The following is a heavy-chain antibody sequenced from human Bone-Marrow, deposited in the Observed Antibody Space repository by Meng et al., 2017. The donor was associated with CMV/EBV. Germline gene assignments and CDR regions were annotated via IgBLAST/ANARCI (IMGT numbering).Heavy chain of an antibody. J-gene: IGHJ4*02. V-gene: IGHV1-2*02. CDR1: GYTFTGYY. D-gene: IGHD1-26*01. CDR3: AREISGSYSAGGY. Sequence: ASVKVSCKASGYTFTGYYMHWVRQAPGQGLEWMGCINPNSGDTYYAQNFQGRVTMTRDMSLSTAYMELSRLRSDDTAVYYCAREISGSYSAGGYWGQGTLVTGLL. CDR2: INPNSGDT.